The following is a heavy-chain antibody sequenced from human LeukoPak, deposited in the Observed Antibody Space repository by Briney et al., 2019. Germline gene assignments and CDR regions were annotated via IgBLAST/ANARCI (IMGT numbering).Heavy chain of an antibody. J-gene: IGHJ6*02. CDR1: GFTFNSYA. Sequence: GGSLRLSCAASGFTFNSYAMSWVRQAPGKGLEWVSSISSSSSYIYYADSVKGRFTISRDNAKNSLYLQMNGLRAEDTAVYYCARDPYYYGMDVWGQGTTVTVSS. V-gene: IGHV3-21*01. CDR2: ISSSSSYI. CDR3: ARDPYYYGMDV.